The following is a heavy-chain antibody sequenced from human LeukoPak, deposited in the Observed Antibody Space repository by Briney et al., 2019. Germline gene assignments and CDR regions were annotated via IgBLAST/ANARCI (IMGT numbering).Heavy chain of an antibody. J-gene: IGHJ3*02. CDR1: GFTFSSYA. V-gene: IGHV3-23*01. CDR3: AKASSSWLGHGAFDI. Sequence: PGGSLRLSCAASGFTFSSYAMSWVRQAPGKGLEWVSAISGSGGSTYYADSVKGRFTISRDNSRNTLYLQMNSLRAEDTAVYYCAKASSSWLGHGAFDIWGQGTMVTVSS. CDR2: ISGSGGST. D-gene: IGHD6-13*01.